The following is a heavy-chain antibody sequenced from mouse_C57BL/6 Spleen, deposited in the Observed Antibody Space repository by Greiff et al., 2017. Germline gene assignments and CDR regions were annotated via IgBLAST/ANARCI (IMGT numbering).Heavy chain of an antibody. CDR3: AREDYEDYAMDY. CDR1: GFTFSDYG. V-gene: IGHV5-17*01. CDR2: ISSGSSTI. Sequence: EVMLVESGGGLVKPGGSLKLSCAASGFTFSDYGMHWVRQAPEKGLEWVAYISSGSSTIYYADTVKGRFTISRDNAKNTLFLQMTSLRSEDTAMYYCAREDYEDYAMDYWGQGTSVTVSS. D-gene: IGHD2-4*01. J-gene: IGHJ4*01.